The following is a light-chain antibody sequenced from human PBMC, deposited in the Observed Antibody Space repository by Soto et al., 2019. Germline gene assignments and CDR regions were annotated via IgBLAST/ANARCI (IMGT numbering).Light chain of an antibody. V-gene: IGLV1-51*01. CDR3: ATWDGSLSVVV. Sequence: QSVLTQPPSVSAAPGQRVTISCSGNSSNVGDNFVSWYQQPPEAAPKLLIYDNHKRPSGIPDRFSGSKSGTSATLGITGLQTGDEADYYGATWDGSLSVVVFGGGTSSPS. J-gene: IGLJ3*02. CDR2: DNH. CDR1: SSNVGDNF.